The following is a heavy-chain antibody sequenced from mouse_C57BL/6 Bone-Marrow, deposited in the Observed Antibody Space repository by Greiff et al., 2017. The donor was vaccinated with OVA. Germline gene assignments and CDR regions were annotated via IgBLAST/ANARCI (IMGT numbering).Heavy chain of an antibody. CDR2: IDPENGDT. Sequence: VQLKQSGAELVRPGASVKLSCTASGFNIKDDYMHWVKQRPEQGLEWIGWIDPENGDTEYASKFQGKATITADTSSNTAYLQLSSLTSEDTAVYYCTTVNWFAYWGQGTLVTVSA. CDR3: TTVNWFAY. V-gene: IGHV14-4*01. CDR1: GFNIKDDY. J-gene: IGHJ3*01.